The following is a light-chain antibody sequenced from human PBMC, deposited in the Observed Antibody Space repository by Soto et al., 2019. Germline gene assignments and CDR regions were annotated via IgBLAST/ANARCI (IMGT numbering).Light chain of an antibody. J-gene: IGLJ2*01. Sequence: QSALAQPASVSGSRGQSITISCAGTNRDGGGYNYVSWYQQYPGKAPKLIIYEVTYRPSGVSNRFSGSKSGNTASLTISGLQAEDEADYYCSSYSSSSALDVIFGGGTKVTVL. CDR3: SSYSSSSALDVI. V-gene: IGLV2-14*01. CDR1: NRDGGGYNY. CDR2: EVT.